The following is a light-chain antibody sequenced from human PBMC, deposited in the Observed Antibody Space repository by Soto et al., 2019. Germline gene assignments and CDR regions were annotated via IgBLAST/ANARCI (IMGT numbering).Light chain of an antibody. J-gene: IGKJ5*01. Sequence: IEMPEATYTRSASVGDRVTITCRASQSISSWLAWYQQKPGKAPKLLIYDASSLESGVPSRFSGSGSGTEYALTIRCLQSDDFATHYCLPYNTFLPFGEGTRLEIK. CDR2: DAS. V-gene: IGKV1-5*01. CDR1: QSISSW. CDR3: LPYNTFLP.